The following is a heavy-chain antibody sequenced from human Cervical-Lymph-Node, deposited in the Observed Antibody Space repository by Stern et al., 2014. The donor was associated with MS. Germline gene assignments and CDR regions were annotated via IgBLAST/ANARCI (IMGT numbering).Heavy chain of an antibody. J-gene: IGHJ4*02. V-gene: IGHV1-2*06. CDR1: GYTFTAFF. CDR3: AREATRIVVGIDY. D-gene: IGHD3-22*01. Sequence: QVQLGQSGTKMQKPGASVRVSCKASGYTFTAFFIHWVRQVPGQGLEWMGRLNPNSDDPTYAQNFQDRVTLSRDPSIGTAYLELSRLTSADTAVYYCAREATRIVVGIDYWGQGTQVTVSS. CDR2: LNPNSDDP.